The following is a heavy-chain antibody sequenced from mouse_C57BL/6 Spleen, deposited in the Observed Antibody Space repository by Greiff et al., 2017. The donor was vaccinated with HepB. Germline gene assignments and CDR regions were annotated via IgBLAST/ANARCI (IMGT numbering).Heavy chain of an antibody. CDR1: GYTFTSYW. D-gene: IGHD2-1*01. J-gene: IGHJ2*01. Sequence: EVQLQQPGAELVKPGASVKLSCKASGYTFTSYWMHWVKQSHGKSLEWIGVINPYNGGTSYNQKFKGKATLTVDKSSSTAYMELNSLTSEDSAVYYCARWDGNYVDDYWGQGTTLTVSS. CDR2: INPYNGGT. V-gene: IGHV1-19*01. CDR3: ARWDGNYVDDY.